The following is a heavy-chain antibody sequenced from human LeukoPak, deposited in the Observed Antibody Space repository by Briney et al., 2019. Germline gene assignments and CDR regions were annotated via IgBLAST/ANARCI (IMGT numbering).Heavy chain of an antibody. CDR2: IYHSGST. CDR1: GGSISSGGYS. Sequence: PSETLSLTCAVSGGSISSGGYSWSWIRQPPGKGLEWIGYIYHSGSTYYNPSLKSRVTISVDRSKNQFSLKLSSVTAADTAVYYCAREYSGSYDWFDPWGQGTLVTVSS. D-gene: IGHD1-26*01. J-gene: IGHJ5*02. V-gene: IGHV4-30-2*01. CDR3: AREYSGSYDWFDP.